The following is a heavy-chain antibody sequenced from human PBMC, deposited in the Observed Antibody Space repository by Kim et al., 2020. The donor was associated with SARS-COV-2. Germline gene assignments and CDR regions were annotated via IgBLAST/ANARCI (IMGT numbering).Heavy chain of an antibody. Sequence: GGSLRLSCAASGFTFSNAWMSWVRQAPGKGLEWVGRIKSKTDGGTTDYAAPVKGRFTISRDDSKNTLYLQMNSLKTEDTAVYYCTTGITIFGGPDDYWGQGTLVTVSS. J-gene: IGHJ4*02. CDR1: GFTFSNAW. CDR2: IKSKTDGGTT. V-gene: IGHV3-15*01. D-gene: IGHD3-3*01. CDR3: TTGITIFGGPDDY.